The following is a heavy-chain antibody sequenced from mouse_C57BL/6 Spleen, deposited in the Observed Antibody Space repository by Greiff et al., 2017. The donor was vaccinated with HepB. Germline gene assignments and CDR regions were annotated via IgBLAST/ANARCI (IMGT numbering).Heavy chain of an antibody. J-gene: IGHJ2*01. Sequence: ESGPGLVKPSPSLSLTCSVTGYSITSGYYWNWIRQFPGNKLEWMGYISYDGSNNYNPSLKNRISITRDTSKNQFFLKLNSVTTEDTATYYCARVDYDRVFDYWGQGTTLTVSS. D-gene: IGHD2-4*01. CDR1: GYSITSGYY. V-gene: IGHV3-6*01. CDR2: ISYDGSN. CDR3: ARVDYDRVFDY.